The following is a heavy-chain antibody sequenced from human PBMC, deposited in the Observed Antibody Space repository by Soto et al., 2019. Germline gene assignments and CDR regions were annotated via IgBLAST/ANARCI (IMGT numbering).Heavy chain of an antibody. CDR2: IHFSGRT. D-gene: IGHD2-2*01. J-gene: IGHJ6*02. Sequence: QVQLQESGPGLVKPSETLSLTCTVSGGSISSYYWSWIRQSPGKGLEWIGYIHFSGRTKSNPSLKSRVTISVDTSRNQFSLKLSSVTAADSAVYFCARARYHLLHPYYYGMDVWGQGTTVTVSS. CDR3: ARARYHLLHPYYYGMDV. CDR1: GGSISSYY. V-gene: IGHV4-59*01.